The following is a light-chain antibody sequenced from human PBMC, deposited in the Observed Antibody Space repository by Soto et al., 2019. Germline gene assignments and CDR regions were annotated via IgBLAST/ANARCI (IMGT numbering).Light chain of an antibody. CDR3: QQYGGSPQT. Sequence: EIVLTQSPGTLSLSPGERATLSCRASQSVDSSYLAWYQQKPGQAPRLLIFGASSRATGIPDRFSGSGSGTDFTLTISRLGPEDFAVYYCQQYGGSPQTFGQGTKVEI. CDR1: QSVDSSY. V-gene: IGKV3-20*01. J-gene: IGKJ1*01. CDR2: GAS.